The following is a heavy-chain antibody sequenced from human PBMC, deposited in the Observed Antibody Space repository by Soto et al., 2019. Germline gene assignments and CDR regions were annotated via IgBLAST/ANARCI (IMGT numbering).Heavy chain of an antibody. CDR1: GGSISSGGYY. D-gene: IGHD6-6*01. CDR3: ARDRSSSSSVLDY. Sequence: QVQLQESGPGLVKPSQTLSLTCTVSGGSISSGGYYWSWIRQHPGKGLEWIGYIYYSGSTYYNPSLKSRVTISVDTSKNQFSLKLSSVTAADTSVYYCARDRSSSSSVLDYWGQRTLVTVSS. V-gene: IGHV4-31*03. J-gene: IGHJ4*02. CDR2: IYYSGST.